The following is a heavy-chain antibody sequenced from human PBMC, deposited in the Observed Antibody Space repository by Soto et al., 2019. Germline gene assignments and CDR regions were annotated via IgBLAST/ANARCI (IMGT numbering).Heavy chain of an antibody. V-gene: IGHV6-1*01. J-gene: IGHJ6*02. CDR1: GDSVSSNSAA. CDR3: ARALVRDYYGMDV. D-gene: IGHD6-13*01. CDR2: TYYRSKWYN. Sequence: PWQTLSLTCAISGDSVSSNSAAWNWIRQYPSRGLEWLGRTYYRSKWYNDYAVSVKSRITINPDTSKNQFSLQLNSVTPEDTAVYYCARALVRDYYGMDVWGQGTTVTVSS.